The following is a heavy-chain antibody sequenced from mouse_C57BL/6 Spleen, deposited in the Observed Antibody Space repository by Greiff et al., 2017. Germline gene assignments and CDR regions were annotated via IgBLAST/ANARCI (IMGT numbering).Heavy chain of an antibody. V-gene: IGHV5-4*01. Sequence: EVQVVESGGGLVKPGGSLKLSCAASGFTFSSYAMSWVRQTPEKRLEWVATISDGGSYTYYPDNVKGRFTISRDNAKNNLYLQMSHLKSEDTAMYYCARDLLYAMDYWGQGTSVTVSS. D-gene: IGHD2-1*01. CDR2: ISDGGSYT. CDR3: ARDLLYAMDY. CDR1: GFTFSSYA. J-gene: IGHJ4*01.